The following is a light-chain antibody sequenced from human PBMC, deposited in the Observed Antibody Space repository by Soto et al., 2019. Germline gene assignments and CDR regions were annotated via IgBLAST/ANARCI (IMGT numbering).Light chain of an antibody. V-gene: IGKV3-20*01. J-gene: IGKJ4*01. Sequence: EIVLTQSPGTLSLSPGERATLSCRASQSVSSSYLAWYQQKPGQAPRLLIYGASSRATGIPDRFSGSGSGTDFTLTISSLQPEDFATYYCQQSSITPHTFGGGTKVEI. CDR2: GAS. CDR1: QSVSSSY. CDR3: QQSSITPHT.